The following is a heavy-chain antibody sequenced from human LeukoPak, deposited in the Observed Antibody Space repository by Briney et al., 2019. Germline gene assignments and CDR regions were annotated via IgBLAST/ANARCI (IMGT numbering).Heavy chain of an antibody. CDR2: INPNSGGA. Sequence: EASVKVSCKASGYTFTGYYLHWVRQAPGQGLEWMGWINPNSGGANFALNFQGRVTMTRATSISTAYMELSRLTSDDTAVYYCARGVGSSWFDPWGQGTTVTVSS. D-gene: IGHD6-13*01. CDR1: GYTFTGYY. V-gene: IGHV1-2*02. CDR3: ARGVGSSWFDP. J-gene: IGHJ5*01.